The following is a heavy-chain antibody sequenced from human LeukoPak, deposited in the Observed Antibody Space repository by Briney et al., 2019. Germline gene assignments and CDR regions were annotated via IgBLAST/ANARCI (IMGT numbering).Heavy chain of an antibody. CDR3: ARESTSADFDY. J-gene: IGHJ4*02. Sequence: PVKVSCKASGGTFSSYAISWVRQAPGQGLEWMGRIIPIFGIANYAQKFQGRVTITADKSTSTAYMELSSLRSEDTAVYYCARESTSADFDYWGQGTLVTVSS. V-gene: IGHV1-69*04. CDR2: IIPIFGIA. CDR1: GGTFSSYA.